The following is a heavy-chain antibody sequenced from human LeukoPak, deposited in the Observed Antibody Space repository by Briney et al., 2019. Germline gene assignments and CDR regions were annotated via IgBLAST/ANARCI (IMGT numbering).Heavy chain of an antibody. CDR1: EFTFSDYY. D-gene: IGHD3-16*01. CDR3: ARDLSPGDVSPFDP. V-gene: IGHV3-11*01. J-gene: IGHJ5*02. Sequence: RGSLRLSCAASEFTFSDYYMSWIRQAPGKGLEWVSYISSSGSTIYYADSVKGRFTISRDNAKNSLYLQMNSLRAEDTAVYYCARDLSPGDVSPFDPWGQGTLVTVSS. CDR2: ISSSGSTI.